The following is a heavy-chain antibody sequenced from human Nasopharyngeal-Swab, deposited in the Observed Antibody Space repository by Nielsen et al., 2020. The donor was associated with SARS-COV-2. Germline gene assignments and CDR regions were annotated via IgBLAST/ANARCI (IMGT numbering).Heavy chain of an antibody. CDR2: ISYDGSNK. D-gene: IGHD4-23*01. V-gene: IGHV3-30-3*01. J-gene: IGHJ3*02. Sequence: WIRQPPGQGLEWVAVISYDGSNKYYADSVKGRFTISRDNSKNTLYLQMNSLRAEDTAVYYCARGRTTVVTGDAFDIWGQGTMVTVSS. CDR3: ARGRTTVVTGDAFDI.